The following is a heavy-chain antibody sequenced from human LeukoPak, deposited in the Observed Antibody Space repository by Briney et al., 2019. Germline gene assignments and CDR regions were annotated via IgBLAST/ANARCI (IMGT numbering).Heavy chain of an antibody. CDR3: ASHYDTSGYHYFDF. J-gene: IGHJ4*02. D-gene: IGHD3-22*01. Sequence: GRSLRLSCAASGFTFSSYGMHWVRQAPGKGLEWLAVISSDGSKKYYPDSVKGRFTISRDNSESTLYLQMNSLGAEDTAVYYCASHYDTSGYHYFDFWGQGTRVTVSS. V-gene: IGHV3-30*03. CDR1: GFTFSSYG. CDR2: ISSDGSKK.